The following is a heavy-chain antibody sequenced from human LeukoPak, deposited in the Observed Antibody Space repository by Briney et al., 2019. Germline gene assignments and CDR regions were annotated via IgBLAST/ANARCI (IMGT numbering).Heavy chain of an antibody. CDR3: ARGRGAVVPAASYFGFGY. Sequence: PGGSLRLSCAASGFTFSSYWMHWVRQAPGKGLVWVSRINSEGSSTSYADSVKGRFTISRDNAKNTLYLQMNSLRAEDTAVYYCARGRGAVVPAASYFGFGYWGQGTLVTVSS. D-gene: IGHD2-2*01. CDR1: GFTFSSYW. J-gene: IGHJ4*02. V-gene: IGHV3-74*01. CDR2: INSEGSST.